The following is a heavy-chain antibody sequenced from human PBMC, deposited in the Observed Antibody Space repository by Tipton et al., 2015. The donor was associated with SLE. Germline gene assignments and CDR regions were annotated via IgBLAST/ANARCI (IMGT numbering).Heavy chain of an antibody. Sequence: TLSLTCGVHGESFSGYYWTWVRQPPGKGLEWIGEITHSGSIYSNPSLQSRVAISVDTSKNQFSLKLSSVTAADTAVYYCARQTSSGSTHRWGQGILVTVFS. CDR1: GESFSGYY. D-gene: IGHD6-19*01. V-gene: IGHV4-34*01. CDR2: ITHSGSI. J-gene: IGHJ5*02. CDR3: ARQTSSGSTHR.